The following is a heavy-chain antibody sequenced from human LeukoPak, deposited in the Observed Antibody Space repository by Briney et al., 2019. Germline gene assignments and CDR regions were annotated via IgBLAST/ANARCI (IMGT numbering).Heavy chain of an antibody. V-gene: IGHV3-23*01. CDR2: ISGSGDGT. CDR3: ANKPAGFDP. J-gene: IGHJ5*02. Sequence: GGSLRLSCAASGFRFSSDAMTWVRQAPGKGLEWVSSISGSGDGTYYADSVKGRFTISRDNSKNTLYLQMNSLRAEDTAVYYCANKPAGFDPWGQGTLVTVSS. D-gene: IGHD1-14*01. CDR1: GFRFSSDA.